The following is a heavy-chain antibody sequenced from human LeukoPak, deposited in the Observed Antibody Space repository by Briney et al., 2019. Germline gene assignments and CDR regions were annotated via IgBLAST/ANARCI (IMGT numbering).Heavy chain of an antibody. D-gene: IGHD6-13*01. CDR1: GGSISGDNYY. Sequence: PSETLSLTCTVSGGSISGDNYYWSWIRQPAGKGLEWIGRISTSGSTSYNPSLKSRVTISVDMSKNQFSLKVSSVTAADTAVYYCARGGFPGYSTSWFYWGQGTLVTASS. V-gene: IGHV4-61*02. CDR3: ARGGFPGYSTSWFY. CDR2: ISTSGST. J-gene: IGHJ4*02.